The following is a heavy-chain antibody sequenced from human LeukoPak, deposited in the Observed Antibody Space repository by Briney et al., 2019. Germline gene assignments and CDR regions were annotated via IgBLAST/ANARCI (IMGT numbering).Heavy chain of an antibody. V-gene: IGHV3-23*01. CDR1: GFTFSSYA. Sequence: PGGSLRLSCAASGFTFSSYAMSWVRQAPGKGLEWVSGISGGGDTTYNADSVQGRFTISRDNSKNMLYLQMNSLRAEDTAIYYCAKAYYDFWSAYYANWGRGTLVSVSS. D-gene: IGHD3-3*01. CDR2: ISGGGDTT. CDR3: AKAYYDFWSAYYAN. J-gene: IGHJ4*02.